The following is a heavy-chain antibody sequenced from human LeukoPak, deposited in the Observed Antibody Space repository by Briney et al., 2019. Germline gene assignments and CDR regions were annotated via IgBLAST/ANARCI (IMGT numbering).Heavy chain of an antibody. Sequence: ASVKVSCKASGGTFSSYAISWVRQAPAQGLEWMGGIIPIFGTANYAQKFQGRVTITADESTSTAYMELSSLRSEDTAVYYCARDRNVPYYYYYMDVWGKGTTVTVSS. V-gene: IGHV1-69*01. D-gene: IGHD1-1*01. J-gene: IGHJ6*03. CDR2: IIPIFGTA. CDR1: GGTFSSYA. CDR3: ARDRNVPYYYYYMDV.